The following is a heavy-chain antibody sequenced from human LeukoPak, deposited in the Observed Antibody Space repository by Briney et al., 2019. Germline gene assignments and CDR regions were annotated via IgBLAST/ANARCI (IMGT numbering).Heavy chain of an antibody. CDR1: GFTFSSYA. J-gene: IGHJ4*02. V-gene: IGHV3-23*01. Sequence: GGSLRLSCAASGFTFSSYAMSWVRQAPGKGLEWVSSISGSGGSTYYADSVKGRFTISRDNSKNTLYVQMNSLRAEDTAVYSRAKGLQWELPSDYWGQGTLVTVSS. D-gene: IGHD1-26*01. CDR2: ISGSGGST. CDR3: AKGLQWELPSDY.